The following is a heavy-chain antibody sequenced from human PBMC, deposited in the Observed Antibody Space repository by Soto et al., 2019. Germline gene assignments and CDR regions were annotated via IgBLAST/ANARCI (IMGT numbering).Heavy chain of an antibody. CDR2: ISGSGGST. J-gene: IGHJ3*02. V-gene: IGHV3-23*01. Sequence: PGGSLRLSCAASGFTFSSYAMSWVRQAPGKGLEWVSAISGSGGSTYYADSVKGRFTISRDNSKNTLYLQMNSLRAEDTAVYYCAKDLVRITMIVVVIAPKNDAFDIWGQGIMVTVS. CDR1: GFTFSSYA. D-gene: IGHD3-22*01. CDR3: AKDLVRITMIVVVIAPKNDAFDI.